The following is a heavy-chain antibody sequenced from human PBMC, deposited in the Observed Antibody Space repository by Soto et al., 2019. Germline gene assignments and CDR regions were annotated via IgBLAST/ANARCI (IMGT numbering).Heavy chain of an antibody. CDR3: TKDGDPDY. CDR1: GFTFTSYG. V-gene: IGHV3-30*18. CDR2: ISYDGRAK. J-gene: IGHJ4*02. Sequence: QVQLVESGGGVVQPGRSLRLSCAASGFTFTSYGFHWVRQTPGKGLEWVAVISYDGRAKYYADSVKGRFTISRDNSKNTLYLQINSMRAEDTAVYYCTKDGDPDYWCQGTLVTVSS. D-gene: IGHD4-17*01.